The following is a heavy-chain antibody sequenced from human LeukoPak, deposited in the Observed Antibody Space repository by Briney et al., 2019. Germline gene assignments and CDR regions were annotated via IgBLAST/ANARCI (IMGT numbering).Heavy chain of an antibody. CDR3: ARQAYYYYGMDV. CDR1: GGSISSYY. CDR2: INHSGST. J-gene: IGHJ6*02. Sequence: SETLSLTCTVSGGSISSYYWSWIRQPPGKGLEWIGEINHSGSTNYNPSLKSRVTISVDTSKNQFSLKLSSVTAADTAVYYCARQAYYYYGMDVWGQGTTVTVSS. V-gene: IGHV4-59*08.